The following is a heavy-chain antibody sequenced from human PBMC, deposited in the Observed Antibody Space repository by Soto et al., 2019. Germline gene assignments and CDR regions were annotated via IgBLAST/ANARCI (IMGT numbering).Heavy chain of an antibody. CDR1: GYTLTELS. Sequence: ASVKVSCKVSGYTLTELSMHWVRQAPGKGLEWMGGFDPEDGETIYAQKFQGRVTMTEDTSTDTAYMELSSLRSEDTAVYYCATLRTVTTGAGLNWFDPWGQGTLVTVSS. CDR2: FDPEDGET. J-gene: IGHJ5*02. CDR3: ATLRTVTTGAGLNWFDP. D-gene: IGHD4-4*01. V-gene: IGHV1-24*01.